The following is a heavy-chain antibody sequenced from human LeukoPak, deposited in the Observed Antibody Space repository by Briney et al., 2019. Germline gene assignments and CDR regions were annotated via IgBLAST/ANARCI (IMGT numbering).Heavy chain of an antibody. Sequence: ASVKVSCKASGYTFTSYYMHWVRQAPGQGLEWMGIINPSGGSTSYAQKFQGRVTMTRDTSTTTAYMELRSLTSDDTAVYYCARDRGGHSASWGQGTLVTVSS. CDR2: INPSGGST. J-gene: IGHJ4*02. D-gene: IGHD5-12*01. CDR3: ARDRGGHSAS. CDR1: GYTFTSYY. V-gene: IGHV1-46*01.